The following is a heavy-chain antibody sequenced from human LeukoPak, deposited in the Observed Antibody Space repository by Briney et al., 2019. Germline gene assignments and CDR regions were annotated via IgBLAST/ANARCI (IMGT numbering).Heavy chain of an antibody. D-gene: IGHD3-22*01. V-gene: IGHV3-53*01. Sequence: GGSLRLSCATSGFTVSSNYMSWVRQAPGKGLEWVSVIYSGGSTYYADSVKGRFTISRDNSTNTLYLQMNSLRAEDTAVYYCARTPYYYDSNGYYYYFDYWGQGTLVTVSS. CDR1: GFTVSSNY. J-gene: IGHJ4*02. CDR2: IYSGGST. CDR3: ARTPYYYDSNGYYYYFDY.